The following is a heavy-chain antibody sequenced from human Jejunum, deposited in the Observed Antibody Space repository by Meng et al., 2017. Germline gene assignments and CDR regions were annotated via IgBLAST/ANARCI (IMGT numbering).Heavy chain of an antibody. J-gene: IGHJ4*02. CDR3: ARGSYGSYEY. CDR2: ISGSSASI. Sequence: GESLKISCAASGFTFSSFSMNWIRQAPGKGLEWVSSISGSSASISYADSVKGRFTVSRDNAKTSLYLQMTSLRVEDTAVYYCARGSYGSYEYWGQGTLVTVSS. CDR1: GFTFSSFS. V-gene: IGHV3-21*01. D-gene: IGHD3-16*01.